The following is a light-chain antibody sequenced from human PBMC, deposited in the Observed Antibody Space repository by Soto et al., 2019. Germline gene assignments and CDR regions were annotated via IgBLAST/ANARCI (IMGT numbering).Light chain of an antibody. Sequence: QSVLTQPPSASGSLGQSVTISCTGTSSDVGAYNYVSWYQQHPGKAPKLMIYEVTRRPSGVPDRFSGSKSGNTASLNVSGLQAEDEADYYCCSYADNTDYVFGTGIKVTVL. CDR1: SSDVGAYNY. J-gene: IGLJ1*01. CDR3: CSYADNTDYV. CDR2: EVT. V-gene: IGLV2-8*01.